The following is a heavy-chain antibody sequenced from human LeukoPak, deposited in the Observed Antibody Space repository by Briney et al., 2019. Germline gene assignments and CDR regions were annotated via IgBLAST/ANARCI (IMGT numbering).Heavy chain of an antibody. J-gene: IGHJ4*02. CDR3: ARSTYYYDSSGYYYFDY. CDR2: ISSSGGTI. CDR1: GFTFRDYY. V-gene: IGHV3-11*01. Sequence: PGGSLRLSCAASGFTFRDYYMSWIRQAPGKGLEWVSYISSSGGTIYYSDSVKGRFTISRDNTKNSLYLQTNSLRAEDTAVYYCARSTYYYDSSGYYYFDYWGQGTLVTVSS. D-gene: IGHD3-22*01.